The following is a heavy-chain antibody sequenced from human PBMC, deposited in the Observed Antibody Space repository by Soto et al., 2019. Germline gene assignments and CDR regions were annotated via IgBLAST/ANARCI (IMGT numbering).Heavy chain of an antibody. Sequence: GGSLRLSCAASGFTFSSYARHWVRQAPGKGLEWVAVISYDGSNKYYADSVKGRFTISRDNSKNTLYLQMNSLRAEDTAVYDCARDAYYYDSSGYFGANFDYWGQGT. CDR1: GFTFSSYA. V-gene: IGHV3-30-3*01. J-gene: IGHJ4*02. CDR3: ARDAYYYDSSGYFGANFDY. D-gene: IGHD3-22*01. CDR2: ISYDGSNK.